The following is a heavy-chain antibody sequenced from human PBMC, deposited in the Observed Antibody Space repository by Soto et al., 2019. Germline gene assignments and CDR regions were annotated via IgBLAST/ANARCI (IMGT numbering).Heavy chain of an antibody. V-gene: IGHV4-39*01. Sequence: QLQLQESGPGLVKPSETLSLTCTVSGGSISSSSYYWGWIRQPPGKGLECIGTIYYSGSTYYNPCLKSRVTISVATSKDQFSLRLSSVTAADTAVYYCAGGGYDYWGQGTLVTVSS. CDR1: GGSISSSSYY. J-gene: IGHJ4*02. CDR2: IYYSGST. CDR3: AGGGYDY. D-gene: IGHD3-16*01.